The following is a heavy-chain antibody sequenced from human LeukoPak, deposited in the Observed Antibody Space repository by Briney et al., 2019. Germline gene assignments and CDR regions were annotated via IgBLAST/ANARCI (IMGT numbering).Heavy chain of an antibody. CDR2: INHSGST. Sequence: SETLSLTCAVSGDSISSSSYFRGWIRLPPGKGLEWIGEINHSGSTNYNPSLKSRVTISVDTSKSQFSLKLSSVTAADTAVYYCARGPMTTVTPPDAFDIWGQGTMVTVSS. D-gene: IGHD4-17*01. CDR1: GDSISSSSYF. V-gene: IGHV4-39*07. J-gene: IGHJ3*02. CDR3: ARGPMTTVTPPDAFDI.